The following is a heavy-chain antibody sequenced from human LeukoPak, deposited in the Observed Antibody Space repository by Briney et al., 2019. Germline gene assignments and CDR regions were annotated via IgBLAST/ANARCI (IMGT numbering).Heavy chain of an antibody. CDR3: ARENIRDLGFFDY. Sequence: GASVKVSCKASGGTFSSYAISWVRQAPGQGLEWMGGIIPIFGTANYAQKFQGRVTITADESRSTAYMELSSLRSEDTAVYYCARENIRDLGFFDYWGQGTLVTVSS. J-gene: IGHJ4*02. V-gene: IGHV1-69*01. CDR1: GGTFSSYA. CDR2: IIPIFGTA. D-gene: IGHD3-16*01.